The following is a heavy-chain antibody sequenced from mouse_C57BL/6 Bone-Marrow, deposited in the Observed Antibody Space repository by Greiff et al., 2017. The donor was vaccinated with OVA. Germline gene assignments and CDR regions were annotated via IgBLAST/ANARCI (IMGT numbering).Heavy chain of an antibody. CDR1: GFSLTSYG. J-gene: IGHJ3*01. D-gene: IGHD1-1*01. Sequence: VKLVESGPGLVQPSQSLSITCTVSGFSLTSYGVHWVRQSPGKGLEWLGVIWRGGSTDYNAAFMSRLSITKDNSKSQVFFKMNSLQADDTAIYYCAKPSYGSSFWFAYWGQGTLVTVSA. V-gene: IGHV2-5*01. CDR3: AKPSYGSSFWFAY. CDR2: IWRGGST.